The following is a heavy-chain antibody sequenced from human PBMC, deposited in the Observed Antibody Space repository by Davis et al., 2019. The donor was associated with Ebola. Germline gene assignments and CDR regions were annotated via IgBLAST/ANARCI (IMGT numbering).Heavy chain of an antibody. CDR2: ISSSSSYI. J-gene: IGHJ4*02. CDR1: GFTFSSYW. D-gene: IGHD3-10*01. Sequence: GGSLRLSCAVSGFTFSSYWMTWVRQAPGKGLEWVSYISSSSSYIYYADSVKGRFTISRDNAKNSLYLQMTSLRAEDTAVYYCARVLLRYYYGSGSYHADYWGQGTLVTVSS. CDR3: ARVLLRYYYGSGSYHADY. V-gene: IGHV3-21*05.